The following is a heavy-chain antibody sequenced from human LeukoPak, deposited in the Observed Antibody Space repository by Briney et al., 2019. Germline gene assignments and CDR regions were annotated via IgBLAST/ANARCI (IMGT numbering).Heavy chain of an antibody. CDR1: GGSISSSSYY. V-gene: IGHV4-39*07. CDR2: IYYSGST. J-gene: IGHJ5*02. D-gene: IGHD3-10*01. CDR3: AVTYYYGSGSYIA. Sequence: SETLSLTCTVSGGSISSSSYYWGWIRQPPGKGLEWIGSIYYSGSTNYNPSLKSRVTISVDTSKNQFSLKLSSVTAADTAVYYCAVTYYYGSGSYIAWGQGTLVTVSS.